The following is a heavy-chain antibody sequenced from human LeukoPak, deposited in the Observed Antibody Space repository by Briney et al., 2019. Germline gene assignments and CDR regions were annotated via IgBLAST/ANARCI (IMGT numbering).Heavy chain of an antibody. CDR2: ISYDGSNK. CDR3: ARDVRMDV. CDR1: GFTFSSYA. J-gene: IGHJ6*02. V-gene: IGHV3-30-3*01. Sequence: GRSLRLSCAASGFTFSSYAMHWVRQAPGKGLEWVAVISYDGSNKYYADSVKGRFTISRDNSKNTLYLQMNSLRAEDTAVYYCARDVRMDVWGQGTTVSVS.